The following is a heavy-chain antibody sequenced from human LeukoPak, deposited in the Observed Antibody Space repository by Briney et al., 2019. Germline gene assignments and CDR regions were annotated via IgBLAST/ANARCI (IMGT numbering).Heavy chain of an antibody. Sequence: SETLSLTCAVYGGSFSGYYWSWIRQPPGKGLEWIGEINHSGSTNYNPSLKSRVTISVDTAKNQFSLKLSSVTAADTAVYYCARRTIAAAGIEHAGRIDYWGQGTLVTVSS. CDR1: GGSFSGYY. CDR2: INHSGST. CDR3: ARRTIAAAGIEHAGRIDY. V-gene: IGHV4-34*01. D-gene: IGHD6-13*01. J-gene: IGHJ4*02.